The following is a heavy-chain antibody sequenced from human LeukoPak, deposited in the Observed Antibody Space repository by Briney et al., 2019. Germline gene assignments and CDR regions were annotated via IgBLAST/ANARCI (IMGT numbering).Heavy chain of an antibody. J-gene: IGHJ6*02. V-gene: IGHV4-4*02. CDR3: ARGSMVGATDDYFYGMDV. CDR2: IYHSGST. Sequence: PSETLSLTCAVSGGSISSSNWWSWVRQPPGKGLEWIGEIYHSGSTNYNPSLKSRVTISVDKSKNQFSLKLSSVTAADTAVYYCARGSMVGATDDYFYGMDVWGQGTTVTVSS. CDR1: GGSISSSNW. D-gene: IGHD1-26*01.